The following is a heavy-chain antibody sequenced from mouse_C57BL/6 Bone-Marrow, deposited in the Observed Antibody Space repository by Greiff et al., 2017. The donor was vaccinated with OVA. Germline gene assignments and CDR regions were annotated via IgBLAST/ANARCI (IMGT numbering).Heavy chain of an antibody. Sequence: QVQLKQPGAELVKPGASVKMSCKASGYTFTSYWITWVKQRPGQGLEWIGDIYPGSGSTNYNEKFKSKATLTVDTSSSTAYMQLSSLTSEDSAVYDCARPPHYYGSSHWYFDVWGTGTTVTVSS. V-gene: IGHV1-55*01. J-gene: IGHJ1*03. CDR3: ARPPHYYGSSHWYFDV. D-gene: IGHD1-1*01. CDR2: IYPGSGST. CDR1: GYTFTSYW.